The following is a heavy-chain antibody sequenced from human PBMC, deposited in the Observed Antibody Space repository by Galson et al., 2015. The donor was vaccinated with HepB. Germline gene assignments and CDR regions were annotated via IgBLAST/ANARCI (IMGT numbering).Heavy chain of an antibody. CDR2: IKSKTDGGAT. CDR3: NTAGVTNDY. Sequence: SLRLSCAASGFTFRAAWMGWVRQAPGKGLEWVGRIKSKTDGGATDYGAPVRGRFSISRDDSKDILYLQMNSLKMEDTAVYFCNTAGVTNDYWGQGSMVTVS. CDR1: GFTFRAAW. J-gene: IGHJ4*02. D-gene: IGHD4-17*01. V-gene: IGHV3-15*05.